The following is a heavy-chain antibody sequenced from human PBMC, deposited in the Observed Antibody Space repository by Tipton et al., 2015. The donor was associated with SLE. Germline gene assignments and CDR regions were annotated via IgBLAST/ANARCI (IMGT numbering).Heavy chain of an antibody. D-gene: IGHD3-22*01. CDR2: IYHSGST. CDR3: AREGSSAYHGIDY. Sequence: TLSLTCAVSGYSISSGYYWGWIRQPPGKGLEWIGTIYHSGSTYYNPSLKSRVTISVDTSKNQFSLKVNSVTAADTAVYYCAREGSSAYHGIDYWGQGTLVTVSS. J-gene: IGHJ4*02. V-gene: IGHV4-38-2*02. CDR1: GYSISSGYY.